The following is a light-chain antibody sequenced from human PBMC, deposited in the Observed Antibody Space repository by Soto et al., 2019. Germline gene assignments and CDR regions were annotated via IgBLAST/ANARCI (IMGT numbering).Light chain of an antibody. CDR1: SSNIGAGYD. CDR2: GNS. V-gene: IGLV1-40*01. CDR3: QSYDSSLSGKV. Sequence: QSVLTQPPSVSGAPGQRVTISCTGSSSNIGAGYDVHWYQQLPGTAPKLLIYGNSNRPSGVPDRFSGSKSGTSASLAITGLQAEDDAVYYCQSYDSSLSGKVFGTGTKLTVL. J-gene: IGLJ1*01.